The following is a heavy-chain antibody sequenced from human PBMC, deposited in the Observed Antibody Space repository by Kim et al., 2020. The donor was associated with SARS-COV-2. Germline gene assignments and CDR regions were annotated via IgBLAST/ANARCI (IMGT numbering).Heavy chain of an antibody. J-gene: IGHJ6*02. CDR2: ISAYNGNT. D-gene: IGHD3-3*01. CDR1: GYTFTSYG. CDR3: ARDSPALGTIFGVDYYYYGMDV. Sequence: ASVKVSCKASGYTFTSYGISWVRQAPGQGLEWMGWISAYNGNTNYAQKLQGRVTMTTDTSTSTAYMELRSLRSDDTAVYYCARDSPALGTIFGVDYYYYGMDVWGQGTTVTVSS. V-gene: IGHV1-18*04.